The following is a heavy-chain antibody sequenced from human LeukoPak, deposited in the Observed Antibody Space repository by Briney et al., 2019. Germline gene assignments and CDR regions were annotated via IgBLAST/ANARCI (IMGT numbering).Heavy chain of an antibody. V-gene: IGHV4-59*01. CDR3: ARAGNYYTSGSYLGY. CDR1: GGSISSYY. D-gene: IGHD3-10*01. Sequence: PSETLSLTCTVPGGSISSYYWSWIRQPPGKGLEWIGYIYHRGSANYNPSLKSRVAISLDTSKNQFSLRLSSVTAADTAVYFCARAGNYYTSGSYLGYWGQGTLVTVSS. CDR2: IYHRGSA. J-gene: IGHJ4*02.